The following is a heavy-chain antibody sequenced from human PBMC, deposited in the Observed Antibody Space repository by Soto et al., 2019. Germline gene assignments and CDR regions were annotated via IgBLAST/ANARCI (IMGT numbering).Heavy chain of an antibody. Sequence: SETLSPTCNVSGGSISSGDYYWTWIRQAPGKGLEWIGYFYYTGSTFYSPSLKSRVTISLDTSENHFSMDMNSVTAADTAVYFCARVSGHNTGYYSVYFMDVWGQGTTVTVSS. CDR3: ARVSGHNTGYYSVYFMDV. CDR2: FYYTGST. V-gene: IGHV4-30-4*01. J-gene: IGHJ6*02. D-gene: IGHD5-18*01. CDR1: GGSISSGDYY.